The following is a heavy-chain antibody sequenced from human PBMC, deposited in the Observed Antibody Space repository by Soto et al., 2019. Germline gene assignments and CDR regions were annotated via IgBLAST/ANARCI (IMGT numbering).Heavy chain of an antibody. Sequence: GSLRLSCAASGFTVSSNYMSWVRQAPGKGLEWVSVIYSGGSTYYADSVKGRFTISRDNSKNTLYLQMNSLRAEDTAVYYCARDFQYSSSWYYFDYWGQGTLVTVSS. D-gene: IGHD6-13*01. CDR2: IYSGGST. V-gene: IGHV3-53*01. CDR3: ARDFQYSSSWYYFDY. J-gene: IGHJ4*02. CDR1: GFTVSSNY.